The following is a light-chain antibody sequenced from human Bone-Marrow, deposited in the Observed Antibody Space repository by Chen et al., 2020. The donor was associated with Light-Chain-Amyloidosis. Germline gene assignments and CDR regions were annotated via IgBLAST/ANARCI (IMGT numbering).Light chain of an antibody. CDR2: GGS. J-gene: IGKJ4*01. CDR3: QQYSTSPLT. CDR1: QNISSTY. V-gene: IGKV3-20*01. Sequence: EIVLTQSPGTLSLSPGDRATLSCSTSQNISSTYLAWYQQKPGKAPRLLIYGGSRRATGIAERFSGSGSGTDFTLTMSRLEPEDIAGYYCQQYSTSPLTFGGGTKVEIK.